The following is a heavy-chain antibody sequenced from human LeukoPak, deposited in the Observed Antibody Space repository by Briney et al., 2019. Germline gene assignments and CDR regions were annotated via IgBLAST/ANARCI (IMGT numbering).Heavy chain of an antibody. V-gene: IGHV4-38-2*02. CDR2: IYYSGST. D-gene: IGHD1-26*01. CDR3: AREGVGATTHFDY. J-gene: IGHJ4*02. CDR1: GYSISSGYY. Sequence: SETLSLTCTVSGYSISSGYYWGWIRQPPGKGLEWIGSIYYSGSTYYNPSLKSRVTISVDTSKNQFSLKLSSVTAADTAVYYCAREGVGATTHFDYWGQGTLVTVSS.